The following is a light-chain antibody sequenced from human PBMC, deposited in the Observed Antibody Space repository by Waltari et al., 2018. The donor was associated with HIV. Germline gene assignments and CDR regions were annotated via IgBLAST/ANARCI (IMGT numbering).Light chain of an antibody. Sequence: EIVLTQSPGTLSLSPGEKATLSCRASQGVPNNYVAWYQQSPGQAPRLSVYGTSIRHTGIPDRFSGRGSGTDFTLAISRLEPEDFAVYYCQQYGRSPITFGQGARLEIK. V-gene: IGKV3-20*01. CDR1: QGVPNNY. CDR3: QQYGRSPIT. CDR2: GTS. J-gene: IGKJ5*01.